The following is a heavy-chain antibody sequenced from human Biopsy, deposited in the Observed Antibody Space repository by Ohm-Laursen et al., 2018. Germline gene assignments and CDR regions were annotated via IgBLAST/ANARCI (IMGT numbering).Heavy chain of an antibody. CDR3: ATPFQYYDSWGGYPPFAH. CDR2: IIAVSGLV. D-gene: IGHD3-3*01. CDR1: GGTFSNYA. Sequence: SVKVSCKASGGTFSNYAISWVRQAPGEGLEWMGGIIAVSGLVNYAPKFQGRVSITADKSTTTAYMELSNLKSEDTAVYYCATPFQYYDSWGGYPPFAHWGQGTLVTVSS. J-gene: IGHJ4*02. V-gene: IGHV1-69*10.